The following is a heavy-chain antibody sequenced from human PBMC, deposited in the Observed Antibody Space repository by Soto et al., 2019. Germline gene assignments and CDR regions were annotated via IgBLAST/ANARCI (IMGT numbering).Heavy chain of an antibody. J-gene: IGHJ4*02. D-gene: IGHD7-27*01. CDR2: IWYDGSNT. V-gene: IGHV3-33*01. CDR3: VRDLLGSGGHFDY. CDR1: GXIFSSFG. Sequence: LRLSFAASGXIFSSFGMHWVRQAPGKGLEWVAHIWYDGSNTYYADSVKGRFTTSRDNSRNTLYLQMNSLRAEDTAVYHCVRDLLGSGGHFDYWGQGTPVTVSS.